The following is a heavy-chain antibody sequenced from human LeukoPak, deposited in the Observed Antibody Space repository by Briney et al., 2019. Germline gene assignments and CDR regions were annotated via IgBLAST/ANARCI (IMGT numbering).Heavy chain of an antibody. CDR3: AKDEYSSSSLDY. Sequence: GGSLRLSCAASGFTFSSYGMHWVRQAPGKGLEWVAVISYDGSNKYYADSVKGRFTISRDNSKNTLYLQMNSLRAEDTAVYYCAKDEYSSSSLDYWGQGTLVTVSS. CDR2: ISYDGSNK. D-gene: IGHD6-13*01. V-gene: IGHV3-30*18. J-gene: IGHJ4*02. CDR1: GFTFSSYG.